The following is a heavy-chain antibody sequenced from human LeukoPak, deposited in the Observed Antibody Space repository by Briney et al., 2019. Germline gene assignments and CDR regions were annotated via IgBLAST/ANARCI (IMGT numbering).Heavy chain of an antibody. Sequence: ASVKVSCKASGGTFSSYAISWVRQAPGQGLEWMGGIIPIFGTANYAQKFQGRVTITADESTSTAYMELSSLRSEDTAVYHCAREERWLLDAFDIWGQGTMVTVSS. CDR2: IIPIFGTA. V-gene: IGHV1-69*13. J-gene: IGHJ3*02. CDR1: GGTFSSYA. CDR3: AREERWLLDAFDI. D-gene: IGHD5-24*01.